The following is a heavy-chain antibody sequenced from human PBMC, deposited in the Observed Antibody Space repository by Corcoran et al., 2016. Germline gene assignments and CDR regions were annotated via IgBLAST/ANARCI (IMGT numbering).Heavy chain of an antibody. CDR2: IKQDGSEK. D-gene: IGHD2-21*02. CDR3: ARRTTGGGDPDFDY. Sequence: EVQLVESGGGLVQPGGSLRLSCAASGFTFSSYWMSWVRQAPGKGLEWVANIKQDGSEKYYVDSVKGRFTISRDNAKNSLYLQMNSLRAEDTAVYYCARRTTGGGDPDFDYWGQGTLVTVSS. V-gene: IGHV3-7*01. CDR1: GFTFSSYW. J-gene: IGHJ4*02.